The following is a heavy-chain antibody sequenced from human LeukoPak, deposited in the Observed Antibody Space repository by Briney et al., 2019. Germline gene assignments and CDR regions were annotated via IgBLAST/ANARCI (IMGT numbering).Heavy chain of an antibody. V-gene: IGHV3-23*01. J-gene: IGHJ6*03. CDR3: AKGVITTYYYMDV. CDR2: ISGSAART. D-gene: IGHD3-22*01. Sequence: PGGSLRLSCAASGFTFDDYAMHWVRQAPGKGLEWVSAISGSAARTFYADSVKGRFTISRDNSKNTLYLQMNSLRAEDTAVYYCAKGVITTYYYMDVWGKGTTVTISS. CDR1: GFTFDDYA.